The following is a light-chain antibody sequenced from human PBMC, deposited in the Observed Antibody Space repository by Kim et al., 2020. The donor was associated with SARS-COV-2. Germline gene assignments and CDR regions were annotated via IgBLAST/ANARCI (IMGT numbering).Light chain of an antibody. CDR2: GAS. Sequence: EIVMTQSPATLSVSPGERATLSCRASQSISSNLAWYQQKPGQAPRLLIYGASTRATGIPARFSGSGSGTEFTLTISRLQSKDFAVYYCQQFHNWPPLTFGGGTKLEI. CDR3: QQFHNWPPLT. V-gene: IGKV3-15*01. CDR1: QSISSN. J-gene: IGKJ4*01.